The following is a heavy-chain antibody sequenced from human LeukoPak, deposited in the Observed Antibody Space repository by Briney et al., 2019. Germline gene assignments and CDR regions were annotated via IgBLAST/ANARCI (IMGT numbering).Heavy chain of an antibody. Sequence: GGSLRLSCGASGFTFRSYSMNWVRQAPGKGLEWVSSIGSGSTYIYYADSVKGRFTISRDNAKNSLYLQMNSLRAKDTAVYFCARDPVGYYFDYWGQGTLVTVSS. CDR1: GFTFRSYS. CDR3: ARDPVGYYFDY. D-gene: IGHD3-10*01. V-gene: IGHV3-21*01. J-gene: IGHJ4*02. CDR2: IGSGSTYI.